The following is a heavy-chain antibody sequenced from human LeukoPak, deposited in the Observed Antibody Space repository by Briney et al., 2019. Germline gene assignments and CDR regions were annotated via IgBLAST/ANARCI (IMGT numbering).Heavy chain of an antibody. D-gene: IGHD3-9*01. CDR2: ISYDGSNK. V-gene: IGHV3-30*18. Sequence: GESLRLSCAASGFTFSSYGMHWVRQAPGKGLEWVAVISYDGSNKYYADSVKGRFTISRDNSKNTLYLQMNSLRAEDTAVYYCAKDTKPHDWQYYFDYWGQGTLVTVSS. CDR1: GFTFSSYG. CDR3: AKDTKPHDWQYYFDY. J-gene: IGHJ4*02.